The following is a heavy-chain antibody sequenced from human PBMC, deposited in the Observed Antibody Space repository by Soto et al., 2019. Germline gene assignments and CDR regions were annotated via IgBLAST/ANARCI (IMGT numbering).Heavy chain of an antibody. V-gene: IGHV1-46*01. J-gene: IGHJ4*02. D-gene: IGHD3-10*01. CDR2: INPSGGST. CDR1: GYTFTSYY. Sequence: QVQLVQSGAEVKKPGASVKVSCKASGYTFTSYYMHWVRQAPGQGLEWMGIINPSGGSTSYAQKFQGRVTMTRDTSTSTVYMELSSLRPEDTAVYYCARSLWFGEYSYWGQGTLVTVSS. CDR3: ARSLWFGEYSY.